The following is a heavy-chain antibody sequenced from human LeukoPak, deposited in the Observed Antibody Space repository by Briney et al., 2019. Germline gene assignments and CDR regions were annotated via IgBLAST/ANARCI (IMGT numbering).Heavy chain of an antibody. CDR1: GFTFSSYA. J-gene: IGHJ4*02. D-gene: IGHD2-15*01. CDR3: AKGALGYCSGGSCYPYY. V-gene: IGHV3-23*01. CDR2: ITGGGGST. Sequence: GGSLRLSCAASGFTFSSYAMSWVRQAPGKGLQWVSAITGGGGSTYYADSVKGRFTISRDNSKNTLYLQMNSLRAEDTAIHYCAKGALGYCSGGSCYPYYWGQGTLVTVSS.